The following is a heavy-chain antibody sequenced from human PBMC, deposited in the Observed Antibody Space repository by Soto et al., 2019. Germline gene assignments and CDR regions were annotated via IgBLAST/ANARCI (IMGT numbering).Heavy chain of an antibody. CDR2: INPSGGGT. V-gene: IGHV1-46*01. D-gene: IGHD3-3*01. Sequence: QVQLVQSGAEVKKPGASVKISCKASGYNFIGQYIHWVRQAPGQGLEWMGIINPSGGGTTYAQQFQGRVVMTSDASTSTVYVELSGLTSEDTALYFCARLIGVYNTQPFWLGYFDYWGQGTLVTVSA. CDR1: GYNFIGQY. CDR3: ARLIGVYNTQPFWLGYFDY. J-gene: IGHJ4*02.